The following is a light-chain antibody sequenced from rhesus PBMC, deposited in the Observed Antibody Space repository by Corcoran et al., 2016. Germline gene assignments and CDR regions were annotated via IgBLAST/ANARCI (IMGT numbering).Light chain of an antibody. CDR3: QQYNNWNS. J-gene: IGKJ2*01. CDR1: QSVGSN. Sequence: ETVVTQSPATLSLSPGERATLSCRASQSVGSNLAWYQQEPGQAPKLLIYEASSRATGITDRFIGSGSGTEFTLTISSLEPEDVGVYYCQQYNNWNSFGQGTKVEIK. V-gene: IGKV3-42*02. CDR2: EAS.